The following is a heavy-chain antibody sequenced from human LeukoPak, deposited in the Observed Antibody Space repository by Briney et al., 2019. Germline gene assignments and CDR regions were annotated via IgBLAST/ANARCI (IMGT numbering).Heavy chain of an antibody. CDR3: AREVRAVADSPYYYYMDV. CDR1: GYTFSGYY. CDR2: INPNSGGT. Sequence: ASVKVSCKASGYTFSGYYMHWVRQAPGQGLEWMGWINPNSGGTNYAQKFQGRVTMTRDTSISTAYMELSRLRSDDTAVYYCAREVRAVADSPYYYYMDVWGKGTTVTISS. D-gene: IGHD6-19*01. J-gene: IGHJ6*03. V-gene: IGHV1-2*02.